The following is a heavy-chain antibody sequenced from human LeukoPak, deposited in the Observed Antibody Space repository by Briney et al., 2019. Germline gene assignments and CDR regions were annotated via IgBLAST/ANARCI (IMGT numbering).Heavy chain of an antibody. D-gene: IGHD3-16*02. J-gene: IGHJ4*02. CDR2: IYYSGST. Sequence: SQTLSLTCTVSGCSISSGDYYWSWIRQPPGKGLEWIGHIYYSGSTYYNPSLKSRVTISVDPSKNQFSLKLSSATAADTAVYYCARGGYPGIDYWGQGTLVTVSS. V-gene: IGHV4-30-4*01. CDR3: ARGGYPGIDY. CDR1: GCSISSGDYY.